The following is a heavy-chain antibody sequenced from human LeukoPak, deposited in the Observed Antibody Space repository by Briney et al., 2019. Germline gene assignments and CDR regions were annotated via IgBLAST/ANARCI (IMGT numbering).Heavy chain of an antibody. D-gene: IGHD6-13*01. Sequence: SETLSLTCAVYGGSFSGYYWSWIRQPPGKGLEWIGEINHSGSTNYNPSLKSRVTISVDTSKNQFSLKLSSVTAADTAVYYCARAIAAAGTTDAFDIWGQGSMVTVSS. CDR3: ARAIAAAGTTDAFDI. CDR1: GGSFSGYY. J-gene: IGHJ3*02. V-gene: IGHV4-34*01. CDR2: INHSGST.